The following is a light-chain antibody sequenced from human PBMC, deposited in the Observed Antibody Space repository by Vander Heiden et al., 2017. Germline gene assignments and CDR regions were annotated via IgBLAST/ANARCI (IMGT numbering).Light chain of an antibody. CDR1: QSVSSSY. V-gene: IGKV3-20*01. CDR2: GAS. Sequence: ETVLTQSPGTLSLSPGARATLSCRASQSVSSSYLAWYQQRPGQAPRLLIYGASSRATGIPDRFSGSGSGTDFILTISRLEPEDFAVYYCQQYGSSPLTFGGGTKVEIK. CDR3: QQYGSSPLT. J-gene: IGKJ4*01.